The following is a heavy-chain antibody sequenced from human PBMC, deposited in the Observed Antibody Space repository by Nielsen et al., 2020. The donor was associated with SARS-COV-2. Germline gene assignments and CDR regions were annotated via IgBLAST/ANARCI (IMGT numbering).Heavy chain of an antibody. D-gene: IGHD3-22*01. J-gene: IGHJ5*02. Sequence: GGSLRLSCAASGFTFSSYAMVWVRQAPGKGLEWVSAISGTGGGTYYAESVKGRFTISRDNSRNTVYLQMNSLRADDTALYFCANAPNYYDSSSYYPESWGQGTLVTVSS. V-gene: IGHV3-23*01. CDR3: ANAPNYYDSSSYYPES. CDR2: ISGTGGGT. CDR1: GFTFSSYA.